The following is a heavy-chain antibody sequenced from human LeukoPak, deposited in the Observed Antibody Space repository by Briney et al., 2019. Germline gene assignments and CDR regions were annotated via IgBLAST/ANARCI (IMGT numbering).Heavy chain of an antibody. J-gene: IGHJ6*03. CDR2: IKQDGSEK. CDR3: ARGASGHSSNWNFPYYYYYMDV. CDR1: GFIFSSYW. Sequence: GGSLRLSCEGSGFIFSSYWMNWVRQAPGKGLEWVANIKQDGSEKYYVDSVKGRFTISRDNAKNSLYLQMNSLRDDDTAMYYCARGASGHSSNWNFPYYYYYMDVWGKGTTVTISS. V-gene: IGHV3-7*01. D-gene: IGHD6-13*01.